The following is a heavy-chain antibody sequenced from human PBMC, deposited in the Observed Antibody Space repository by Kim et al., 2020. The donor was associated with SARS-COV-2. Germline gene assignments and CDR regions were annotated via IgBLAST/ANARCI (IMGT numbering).Heavy chain of an antibody. CDR3: ARTVDLTNGRIFGVDIHMD. J-gene: IGHJ6*03. D-gene: IGHD3-3*01. Sequence: ASVKVSCKGTGYTFTSYAIHWVRQAPGQRLEWMGWINAGTGNTEFSEKFQARVTLTSDIAATTIFMELSSLRYEDTAVYYFARTVDLTNGRIFGVDIHMD. CDR1: GYTFTSYA. V-gene: IGHV1-3*01. CDR2: INAGTGNT.